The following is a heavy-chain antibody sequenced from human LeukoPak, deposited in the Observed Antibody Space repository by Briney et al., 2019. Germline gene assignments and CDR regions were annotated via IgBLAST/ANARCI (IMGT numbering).Heavy chain of an antibody. CDR1: GFTFSIYT. V-gene: IGHV3-21*01. D-gene: IGHD3-22*01. J-gene: IGHJ4*02. Sequence: GGSLRLSCEASGFTFSIYTMNWVRQAPGKGLEWVSLISAGSRHIYYADSVRGRFTISRDNSKNTLYLQMNSLRAEDTAVYYCARDTGDPVSNYYDSSGYDYWGQGTLVTVSS. CDR2: ISAGSRHI. CDR3: ARDTGDPVSNYYDSSGYDY.